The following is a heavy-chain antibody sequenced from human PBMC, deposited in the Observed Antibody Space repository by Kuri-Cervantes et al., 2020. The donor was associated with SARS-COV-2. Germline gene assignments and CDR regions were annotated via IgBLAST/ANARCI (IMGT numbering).Heavy chain of an antibody. D-gene: IGHD1-26*01. V-gene: IGHV4-30-2*01. Sequence: SCAVSGGSISSGGYSWSWIRQPPGKGLEWIGYIYHSGSTYYNPSLKSRVTISVDWSKNQFSLKLSSVTAADTAVYYCARGLGRFDPWGQGTLVTVSS. CDR3: ARGLGRFDP. J-gene: IGHJ5*02. CDR2: IYHSGST. CDR1: GGSISSGGYS.